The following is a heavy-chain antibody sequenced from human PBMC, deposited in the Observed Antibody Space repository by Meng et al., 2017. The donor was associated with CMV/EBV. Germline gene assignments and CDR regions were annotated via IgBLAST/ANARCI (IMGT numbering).Heavy chain of an antibody. CDR3: GRDLTGERDQ. D-gene: IGHD7-27*01. Sequence: VERGGVFVQPGGSLRLSFEDSGFTFSHYWMHWVRQVPGEGPVWVSRINTDGSFTSYADSVKGRFTISRDNAKNTLYLHMHGLRVDDSAVYYCGRDLTGERDQWGQGTLVTVSS. V-gene: IGHV3-74*03. CDR1: GFTFSHYW. J-gene: IGHJ4*02. CDR2: INTDGSFT.